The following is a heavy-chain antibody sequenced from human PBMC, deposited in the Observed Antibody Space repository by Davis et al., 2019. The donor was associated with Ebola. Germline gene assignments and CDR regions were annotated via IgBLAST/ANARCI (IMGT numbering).Heavy chain of an antibody. CDR3: ARVATTVTIRIDY. Sequence: GESLKISCAASGFTFSSYSMNWVRQAPGKGLEWVSSISSSSSYIYYADSVKGRFTFSRDNAKNSLYLQMNSLRDEDTAVYYCARVATTVTIRIDYWGQGTLVTVSS. V-gene: IGHV3-21*01. CDR2: ISSSSSYI. J-gene: IGHJ4*02. CDR1: GFTFSSYS. D-gene: IGHD4-17*01.